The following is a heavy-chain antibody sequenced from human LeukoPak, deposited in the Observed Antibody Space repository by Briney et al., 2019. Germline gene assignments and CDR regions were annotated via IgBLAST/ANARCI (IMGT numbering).Heavy chain of an antibody. V-gene: IGHV3-48*03. CDR3: ARLARMPEY. CDR2: ISGSSSDT. CDR1: GFTFSSYE. J-gene: IGHJ4*02. Sequence: GGSLRLSCAASGFTFSSYEMNWVRQAPGKGLEWVSYISGSSSDTSYADSVKGRFTISRDNAKNSLYLQMNSLRAEDTAVYYCARLARMPEYWGQGTLVTVSS. D-gene: IGHD2-2*01.